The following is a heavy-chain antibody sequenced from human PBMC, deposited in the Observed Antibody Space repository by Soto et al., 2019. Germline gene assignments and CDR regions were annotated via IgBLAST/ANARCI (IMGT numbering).Heavy chain of an antibody. Sequence: EVQFLESGGGLAQPGGTLRLSCAASGFAFNNFVMTWVRQAPGKGLEWVSGISGRGTSTYYADSVKGRFTISRDNSKSVVYLEMNSLRTEDTAVYYCARGQGGFCTSASSYFVYWGQGSLVTVTS. D-gene: IGHD2-15*01. J-gene: IGHJ4*02. V-gene: IGHV3-23*01. CDR2: ISGRGTST. CDR3: ARGQGGFCTSASSYFVY. CDR1: GFAFNNFV.